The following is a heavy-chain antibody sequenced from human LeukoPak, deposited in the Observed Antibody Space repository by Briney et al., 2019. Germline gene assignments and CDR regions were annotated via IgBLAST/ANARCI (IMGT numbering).Heavy chain of an antibody. J-gene: IGHJ3*02. V-gene: IGHV4-34*01. CDR3: ARAITADDAFDI. D-gene: IGHD1-20*01. Sequence: PSETLSLTCAVYGGSFSGYYWSWIRQPPGKGLEWIGEINHSGSTNYNPSLKSRVTISVDTSKNQFSLKLSSVTAADTAVYYCARAITADDAFDIWGQGTWSPSLQ. CDR2: INHSGST. CDR1: GGSFSGYY.